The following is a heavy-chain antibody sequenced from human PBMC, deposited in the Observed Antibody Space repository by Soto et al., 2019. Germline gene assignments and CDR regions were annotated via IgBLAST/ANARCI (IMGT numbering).Heavy chain of an antibody. Sequence: QVQLVESGGGVVQPGRSLRLSCAASGFTFSSYGMHWVRQAPGKGLEWVAVISYDGSNKYYADSVKGRFTISRDNSKNTLYLQMNSLRAEDTAVYYCAKEGALVTFFDYWGQGTLVTVSS. CDR1: GFTFSSYG. J-gene: IGHJ4*02. V-gene: IGHV3-30*18. CDR3: AKEGALVTFFDY. D-gene: IGHD1-26*01. CDR2: ISYDGSNK.